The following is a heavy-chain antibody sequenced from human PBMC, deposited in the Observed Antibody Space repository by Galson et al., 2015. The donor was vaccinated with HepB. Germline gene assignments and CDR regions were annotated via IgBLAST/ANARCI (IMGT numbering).Heavy chain of an antibody. D-gene: IGHD2-15*01. CDR1: GFTFSSYS. V-gene: IGHV3-21*01. CDR3: ATSVPVVVVAATDY. Sequence: SLRLSCAASGFTFSSYSMNWVRQAPGKGLEWVSSISSSSSYIYYADSVKGRFTISRDNAKNSLYLQMNSPGAEDTAVYYCATSVPVVVVAATDYWGQGTLVTVSS. CDR2: ISSSSSYI. J-gene: IGHJ4*02.